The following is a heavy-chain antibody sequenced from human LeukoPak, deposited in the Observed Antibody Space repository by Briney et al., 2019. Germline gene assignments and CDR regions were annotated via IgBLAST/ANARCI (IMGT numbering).Heavy chain of an antibody. CDR2: IYSGGST. CDR1: GFTVSSNY. Sequence: PGGSLRLSCAASGFTVSSNYMSWVRQAPGKGLEWVSVIYSGGSTYYADSVKGRFTISRDNSKNTLYLQMNSLRAEDTAVYYCAMYSSGWYPYFDYWGQGTLVTVSS. J-gene: IGHJ4*02. CDR3: AMYSSGWYPYFDY. V-gene: IGHV3-53*01. D-gene: IGHD6-19*01.